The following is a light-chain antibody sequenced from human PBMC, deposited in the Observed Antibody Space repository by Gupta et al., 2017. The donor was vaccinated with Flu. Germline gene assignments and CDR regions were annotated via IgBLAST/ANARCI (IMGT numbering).Light chain of an antibody. CDR1: QSVSSN. CDR3: QQYNNGPRWT. Sequence: ATLSVSPVERATISCRASQSVSSNLAWYQQKPGQAPRLLIYGASTRATGIPARFSGSGSGTEFTLTISSLQSEDFAVYYCQQYNNGPRWTFGQGTKLEIK. J-gene: IGKJ2*02. CDR2: GAS. V-gene: IGKV3-15*01.